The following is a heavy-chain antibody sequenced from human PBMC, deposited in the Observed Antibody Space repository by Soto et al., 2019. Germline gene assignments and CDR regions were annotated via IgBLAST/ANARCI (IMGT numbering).Heavy chain of an antibody. CDR1: DIPFSHTC. D-gene: IGHD2-15*01. CDR2: ITGSGGST. CDR3: AKNLLEIVVVLPPFGR. Sequence: PRGSLRLSCAASDIPFSHTCMSRRRQVSRKGLDRVSAITGSGGSTYYAGSVKGRFTTCRDNSKNTLSLQMNSQRAEDTAVYYCAKNLLEIVVVLPPFGRWGHGT. J-gene: IGHJ4*01. V-gene: IGHV3-23*01.